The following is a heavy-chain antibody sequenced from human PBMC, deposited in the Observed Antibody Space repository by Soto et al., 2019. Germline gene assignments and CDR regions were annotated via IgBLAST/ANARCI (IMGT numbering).Heavy chain of an antibody. V-gene: IGHV3-13*01. D-gene: IGHD3-22*01. Sequence: VGSLRLSCATSGFTFSSYDMHWVRQATGKGLEWVSGIGTAGDTYYPGSVKGRFTISRENAKNSLYLQMNSLGAGDTAVYYCARGGRGHYDSSSPLFDYWGQGTLVSVSS. CDR1: GFTFSSYD. J-gene: IGHJ4*02. CDR3: ARGGRGHYDSSSPLFDY. CDR2: IGTAGDT.